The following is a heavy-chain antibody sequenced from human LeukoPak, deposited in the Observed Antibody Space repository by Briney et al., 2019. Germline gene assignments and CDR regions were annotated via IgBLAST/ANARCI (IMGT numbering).Heavy chain of an antibody. V-gene: IGHV3-23*01. Sequence: GGSLKFSCQPSGLTFSSYVMSWVRRAPGKGRKWVSAISGSGGSTSYADSVKGRFTISRDNSKDTVYLQMDSLRVEDTAIYYCAKALGRGAFDFWGQGTLVTVSS. J-gene: IGHJ4*02. CDR1: GLTFSSYV. CDR3: AKALGRGAFDF. CDR2: ISGSGGST. D-gene: IGHD2-15*01.